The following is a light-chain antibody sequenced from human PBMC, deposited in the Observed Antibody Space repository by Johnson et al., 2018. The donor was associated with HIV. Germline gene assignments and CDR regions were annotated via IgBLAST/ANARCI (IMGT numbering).Light chain of an antibody. J-gene: IGLJ1*01. CDR2: ENN. CDR1: SSNIGNNY. Sequence: QSVLSQPPSVSAAPGQKVTISCSGSSSNIGNNYVSWYQQLPGTAPKLLIYENNKRPSGIPDLFSCSKSGTSATLGITGLQTGDEADYYCGTWDSSLSAYVFGTGTKVTVL. V-gene: IGLV1-51*02. CDR3: GTWDSSLSAYV.